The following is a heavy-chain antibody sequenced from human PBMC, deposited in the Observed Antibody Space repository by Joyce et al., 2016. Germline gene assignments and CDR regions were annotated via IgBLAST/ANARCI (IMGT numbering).Heavy chain of an antibody. Sequence: QIQLVQSGPEVKKPGASVKVSCTLSGDTFSNYGFIWVRQAPGQGLEWMVWSSTYNTNTNHAQKFQGRLTMTTDTSTSTTFLDLRNLRSDDTAIYYCATHFRGIINWFDPWGQGTLVTVSS. CDR1: GDTFSNYG. D-gene: IGHD3-3*02. CDR3: ATHFRGIINWFDP. CDR2: SSTYNTNT. J-gene: IGHJ5*02. V-gene: IGHV1-18*01.